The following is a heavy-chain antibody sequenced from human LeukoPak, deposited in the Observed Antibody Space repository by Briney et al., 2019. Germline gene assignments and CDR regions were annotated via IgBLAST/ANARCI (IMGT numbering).Heavy chain of an antibody. D-gene: IGHD2-2*01. CDR2: IYYSGST. CDR3: ARQECSSTSCPFDY. CDR1: GGSVSSYY. J-gene: IGHJ4*02. V-gene: IGHV4-59*08. Sequence: SETLSLTCTVSGGSVSSYYWSWIRQPPGKGLEWIGYIYYSGSTNYNLSLKSRVTISVDTSKNQFSLKLSSVTAADTAVYYCARQECSSTSCPFDYWGQGTLVTVSS.